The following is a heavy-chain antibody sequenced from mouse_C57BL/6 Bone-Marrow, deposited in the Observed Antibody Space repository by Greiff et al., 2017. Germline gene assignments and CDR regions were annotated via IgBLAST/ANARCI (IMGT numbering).Heavy chain of an antibody. J-gene: IGHJ4*01. Sequence: QVQLQQSGAELVKPGASVKMSCKASGYTFTSYWITWVKQRPGQGLEWIGDIYPGSGSTNYNEKFKSKATLTVDKSSSTAYMQLSSLTSEVAAVYDCARSDLGFYAMDYWGQGTSATVSS. CDR3: ARSDLGFYAMDY. V-gene: IGHV1-55*01. CDR2: IYPGSGST. CDR1: GYTFTSYW.